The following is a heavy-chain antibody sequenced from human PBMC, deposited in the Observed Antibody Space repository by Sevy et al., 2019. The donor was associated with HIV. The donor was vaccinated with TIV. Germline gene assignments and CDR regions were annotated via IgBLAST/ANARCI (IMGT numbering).Heavy chain of an antibody. Sequence: ASVKVSSKASGYTFTRYSMNWVRQAPGQGLEWMGWINTNTGNPTYAQGFTGRFVFSLDTSVSTAYLQISSLKADDTAVYYCARAEVDTAIEGLDYRGQGTLVTVSS. V-gene: IGHV7-4-1*02. CDR1: GYTFTRYS. CDR3: ARAEVDTAIEGLDY. CDR2: INTNTGNP. J-gene: IGHJ4*02. D-gene: IGHD5-18*01.